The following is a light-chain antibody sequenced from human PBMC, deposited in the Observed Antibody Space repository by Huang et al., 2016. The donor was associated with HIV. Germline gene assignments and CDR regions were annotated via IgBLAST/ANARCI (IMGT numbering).Light chain of an antibody. V-gene: IGKV2-30*01. CDR2: KVS. Sequence: DVVMTQSPLSLPVTLGQSVSISCKSSESLVYTDGNIYLNWFHQRPGQSPRRLIYKVSSRDSGVPDRFSGSGSDTDFTLTISRVEAEDVGVYYCMQSSDWPWTFGQGTKVEIK. J-gene: IGKJ1*01. CDR1: ESLVYTDGNIY. CDR3: MQSSDWPWT.